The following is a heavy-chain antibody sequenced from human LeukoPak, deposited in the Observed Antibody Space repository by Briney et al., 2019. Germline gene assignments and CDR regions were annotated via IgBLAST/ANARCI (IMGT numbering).Heavy chain of an antibody. J-gene: IGHJ5*02. CDR2: IHTSGST. V-gene: IGHV4-4*07. CDR3: ARVWKAAGGRWFDP. CDR1: GGSISSYY. D-gene: IGHD6-13*01. Sequence: SETLSLTCTVSGGSISSYYWSWIRQPAGKGLEWIGRIHTSGSTNYNPSLKSRVTMSVDTFKNQFSLKLSSVTAADTAVYYCARVWKAAGGRWFDPWGQGTLVTVSS.